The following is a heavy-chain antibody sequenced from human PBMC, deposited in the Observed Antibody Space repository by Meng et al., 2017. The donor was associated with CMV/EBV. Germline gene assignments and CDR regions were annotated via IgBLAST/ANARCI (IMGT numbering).Heavy chain of an antibody. D-gene: IGHD5-18*01. CDR1: GCTVRSNS. J-gene: IGHJ4*02. V-gene: IGHV3-53*01. Sequence: VASSHTFTLPGGSLSRSGAPYGCTVRSNSLSWVRQASHNGLTWVSVIHSRRITNYADTLKSRFSIYRDNSTNTLYPQMNSPRAADTAEYYFARGGTAIPDYWGQGTLVTVSS. CDR2: IHSRRIT. CDR3: ARGGTAIPDY.